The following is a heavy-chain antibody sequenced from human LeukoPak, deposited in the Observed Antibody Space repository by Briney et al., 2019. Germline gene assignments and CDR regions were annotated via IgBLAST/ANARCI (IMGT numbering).Heavy chain of an antibody. D-gene: IGHD6-13*01. CDR3: ARDRSSSWYGLYYGMDV. CDR2: INPSGGST. J-gene: IGHJ6*02. Sequence: ASVKVSCKASGYTFTSYYMHWVRQAPGQGLEWMGIINPSGGSTSYAQKFQGRVTMTRDTSTSTVYMELSSLRSEDTAVYYCARDRSSSWYGLYYGMDVWGQGTTVTVSS. V-gene: IGHV1-46*01. CDR1: GYTFTSYY.